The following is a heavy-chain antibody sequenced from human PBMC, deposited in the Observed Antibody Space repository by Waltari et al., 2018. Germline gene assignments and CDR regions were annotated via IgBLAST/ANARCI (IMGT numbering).Heavy chain of an antibody. V-gene: IGHV3-49*04. CDR3: TRSARGYDFWSGHYFTLDY. Sequence: EVQLVESGGGLVQPGRSLRLSCTASGFTFGDYAMSWVRQAPGKGMEWVGFIRSKAYGGTTEYAASVKGRFTISRDDSKSIAYLQMNSLKTEDTAVYYCTRSARGYDFWSGHYFTLDYWGQGTLVTVSS. CDR1: GFTFGDYA. CDR2: IRSKAYGGTT. D-gene: IGHD3-3*01. J-gene: IGHJ4*02.